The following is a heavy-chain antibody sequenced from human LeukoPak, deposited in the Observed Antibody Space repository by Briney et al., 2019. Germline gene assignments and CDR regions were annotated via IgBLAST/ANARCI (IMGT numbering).Heavy chain of an antibody. CDR3: AKDVAVHYYHRSGYYYFDY. D-gene: IGHD3-22*01. Sequence: GGSLRLSCAASGFTFSSYAMSWVRQAPGKGLEWVSAMSGSGGSTYYADSVKGRSSISRDNSKNTLYLQMNSLRAEDTAVYYCAKDVAVHYYHRSGYYYFDYWGQGTLVTVSS. CDR2: MSGSGGST. CDR1: GFTFSSYA. J-gene: IGHJ4*02. V-gene: IGHV3-23*01.